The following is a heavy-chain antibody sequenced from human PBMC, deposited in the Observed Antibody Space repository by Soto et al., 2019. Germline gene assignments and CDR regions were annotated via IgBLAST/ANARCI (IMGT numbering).Heavy chain of an antibody. D-gene: IGHD3-3*01. J-gene: IGHJ6*02. CDR3: AKDTQLRFLDYYYGMDV. CDR2: ISYDGSNK. V-gene: IGHV3-30*18. CDR1: GFTFSSYG. Sequence: GGSLRLSCAASGFTFSSYGMHWVRQAPGKGLEWVAVISYDGSNKYYADSVKGRFTISRDNSKNTRYLQMNSLRAEDTAVYYCAKDTQLRFLDYYYGMDVWGQGTTVTVSS.